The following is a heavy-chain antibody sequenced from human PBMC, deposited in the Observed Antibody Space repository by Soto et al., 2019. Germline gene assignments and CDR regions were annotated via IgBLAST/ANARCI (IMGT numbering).Heavy chain of an antibody. CDR1: GYSFTSYW. J-gene: IGHJ3*02. CDR2: IYPGDSDT. CDR3: ARHKKRYCSGGSCYFDLGPGDAFDI. V-gene: IGHV5-51*01. D-gene: IGHD2-15*01. Sequence: GESLKISCKGSGYSFTSYWIGWVRQMPGKGLEWMGIIYPGDSDTRYSPSFQGQVTISADKSISTAYLQWSSLKASDTAMYYCARHKKRYCSGGSCYFDLGPGDAFDIWGQGTMVTVSS.